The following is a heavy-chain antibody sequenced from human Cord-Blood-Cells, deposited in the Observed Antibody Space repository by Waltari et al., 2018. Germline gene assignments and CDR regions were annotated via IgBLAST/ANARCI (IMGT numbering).Heavy chain of an antibody. Sequence: QVQLVQSGAEVKKPGASVKASCKATGYTLTGYYMHWVCQAPGQGLEWGGQATGQGLEGRGWRNPNIGGTNYAQKFQGRVTMTRDTSISTAYMELSRLRSDDTAVYYCARDRGADYWGQGTLVTVAS. CDR1: GYTLTGYY. J-gene: IGHJ4*02. CDR3: ARDRGADY. V-gene: IGHV1-2*02. CDR2: RNPNIGGT. D-gene: IGHD3-16*01.